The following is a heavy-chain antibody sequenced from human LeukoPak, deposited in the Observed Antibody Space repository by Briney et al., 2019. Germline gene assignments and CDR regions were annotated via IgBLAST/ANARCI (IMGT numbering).Heavy chain of an antibody. V-gene: IGHV3-7*01. CDR1: GFTFSTYN. J-gene: IGHJ3*02. CDR3: ARNKGYSSGNDAFDI. CDR2: IKQDGSEK. Sequence: GGSLRLSCAASGFTFSTYNMNWVRQAPGKGLEWVANIKQDGSEKYYVDSVKGRFTISRDNAKNSLYLQMNSLRAEDTAVYYCARNKGYSSGNDAFDIWGQGTMVTVSS. D-gene: IGHD6-19*01.